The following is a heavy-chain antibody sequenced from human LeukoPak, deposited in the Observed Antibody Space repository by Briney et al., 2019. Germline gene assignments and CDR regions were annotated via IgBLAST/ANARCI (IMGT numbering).Heavy chain of an antibody. D-gene: IGHD2-2*01. CDR3: ARVIPAATVWYFDL. CDR1: GGSISSYY. J-gene: IGHJ2*01. V-gene: IGHV4-4*07. CDR2: IYTSGST. Sequence: SETLSLTCTVSGGSISSYYWSWIRQPAGKGLEWIGRIYTSGSTNYNPSLKSRVTMSVDTSKNQFSLKLSSVTAADTAVYYCARVIPAATVWYFDLWGRGTLVTVSS.